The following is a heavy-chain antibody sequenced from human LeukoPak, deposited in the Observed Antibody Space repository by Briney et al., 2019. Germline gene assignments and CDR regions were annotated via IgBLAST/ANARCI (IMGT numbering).Heavy chain of an antibody. CDR1: GYTFTGYY. Sequence: ASVKVSCKASGYTFTGYYMHWVRQAPGQGLEWMGWINPNSGGTNYAHQGRVTMTRDTSISTAYMELSRLRSDDTAVYYCASHPPNSGYRHWGQGTLVTVSS. J-gene: IGHJ4*02. D-gene: IGHD3-22*01. CDR2: INPNSGGT. V-gene: IGHV1-2*02. CDR3: ASHPPNSGYRH.